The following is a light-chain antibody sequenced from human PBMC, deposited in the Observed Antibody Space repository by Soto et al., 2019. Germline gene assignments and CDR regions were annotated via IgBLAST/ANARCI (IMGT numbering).Light chain of an antibody. CDR2: WAS. Sequence: DIVMTQSPDSLAVSLGERATINCKSSQSVLYSSNNKNYLAWYQQSPGQPPKLLIYWASTRESGVPDRFSGSGSGTDFTLTISSLQAEDVAVYYCQQYYSTPLTF. V-gene: IGKV4-1*01. CDR3: QQYYSTPLT. CDR1: QSVLYSSNNKNY. J-gene: IGKJ1*01.